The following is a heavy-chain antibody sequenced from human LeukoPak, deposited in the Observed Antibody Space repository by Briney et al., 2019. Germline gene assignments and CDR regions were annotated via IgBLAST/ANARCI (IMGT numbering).Heavy chain of an antibody. Sequence: PSETLSLTCTVSGGSISSYYWSWIRQPAGKGLEWIGHIYTSGSTNYNPSLKSRVTISVDTSKNQFSLRLSSVTAADTAVYYCARVTGYVMEDYFDYWGQGTLVTVSS. V-gene: IGHV4-4*07. J-gene: IGHJ4*02. CDR2: IYTSGST. CDR3: ARVTGYVMEDYFDY. CDR1: GGSISSYY. D-gene: IGHD6-13*01.